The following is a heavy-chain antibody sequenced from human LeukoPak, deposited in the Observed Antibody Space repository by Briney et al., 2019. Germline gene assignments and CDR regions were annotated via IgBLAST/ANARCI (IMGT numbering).Heavy chain of an antibody. V-gene: IGHV3-48*03. CDR1: GFTFSSYE. CDR2: ISGSGGTI. Sequence: GGSLRLSCAASGFTFSSYEMNWVRQAPGKGLEWVSYISGSGGTIYYADSVKGRFTISRDNAKNSLYLQMNSLRAEDTAVYYCARASRRNTKYCSGGSCYSFGYFDYWGQGTLVTVSS. J-gene: IGHJ4*02. CDR3: ARASRRNTKYCSGGSCYSFGYFDY. D-gene: IGHD2-15*01.